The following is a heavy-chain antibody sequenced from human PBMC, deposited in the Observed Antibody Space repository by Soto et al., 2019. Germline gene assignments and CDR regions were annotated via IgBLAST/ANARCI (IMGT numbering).Heavy chain of an antibody. D-gene: IGHD3-3*01. CDR1: GLTFGDYA. Sequence: PGGSLRLSCTASGLTFGDYAMSWVRQAPGKGLEWVGFIRSKAYGGTTEYAASVKGRFAISRDDSKSIAYLQMNSLKTEDTAVYYCTRVYDFWSGYYTVAGMDVWGQGTTVTVSS. CDR2: IRSKAYGGTT. CDR3: TRVYDFWSGYYTVAGMDV. J-gene: IGHJ6*02. V-gene: IGHV3-49*04.